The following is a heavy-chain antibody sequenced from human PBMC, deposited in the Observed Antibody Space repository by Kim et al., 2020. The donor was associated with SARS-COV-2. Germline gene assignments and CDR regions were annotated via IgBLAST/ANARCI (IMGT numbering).Heavy chain of an antibody. CDR2: MNPNSGNT. D-gene: IGHD2-21*01. J-gene: IGHJ6*03. V-gene: IGHV1-8*01. CDR1: GYTFTSYD. Sequence: ASVKVSCEASGYTFTSYDINWVRQATGQGLEWMGWMNPNSGNTGYAQKFQGRVTMTRNTSISTAYMELSSLRSEDTAVYYCARGHLKSIVVVIAPRPYYYYMDVWSKGTTVTVSS. CDR3: ARGHLKSIVVVIAPRPYYYYMDV.